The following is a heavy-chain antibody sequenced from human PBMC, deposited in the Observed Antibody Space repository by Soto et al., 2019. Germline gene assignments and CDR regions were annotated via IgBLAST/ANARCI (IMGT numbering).Heavy chain of an antibody. V-gene: IGHV3-33*01. CDR2: IWYDGSNK. J-gene: IGHJ6*02. Sequence: QVQLVESGGGVVQPGRSLRLSCAASGFTFSSYGMHWVRQAPGKGLEWVAVIWYDGSNKYYADSVKGRFTIARDNSKNALYLQMNSLRAEDTAVYYCAGDRRLRQLGNYYYGLDVWGQGTTVTVSS. CDR3: AGDRRLRQLGNYYYGLDV. D-gene: IGHD6-13*01. CDR1: GFTFSSYG.